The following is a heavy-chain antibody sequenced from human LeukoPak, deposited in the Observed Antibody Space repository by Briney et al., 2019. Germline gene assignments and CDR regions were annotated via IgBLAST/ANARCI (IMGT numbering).Heavy chain of an antibody. CDR1: GGFISNYY. D-gene: IGHD6-19*01. V-gene: IGHV4-39*01. Sequence: SETLSLTCTFSGGFISNYYWGWLRQPPGKGLEWIGSMYYGGSTYYGPSLKSRVTISVDTSKNQFSLKLRSVTAADTAVYYCARRRSRVYFDYWGQETLVTVSS. J-gene: IGHJ4*02. CDR2: MYYGGST. CDR3: ARRRSRVYFDY.